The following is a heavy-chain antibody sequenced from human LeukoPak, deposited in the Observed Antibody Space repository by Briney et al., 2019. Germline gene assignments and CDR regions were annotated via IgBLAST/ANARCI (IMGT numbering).Heavy chain of an antibody. D-gene: IGHD2-15*01. Sequence: PGGSLRLSCAASGFTFSSYEMNWVRQAPGKGLEWVSYISGSGNTIYYADSVKGRFTISRDNAKNSLYLQMNSLRAEDTAVYYCARDLERRGSTTVDYWGQGTLVTVSS. CDR3: ARDLERRGSTTVDY. CDR1: GFTFSSYE. J-gene: IGHJ4*02. V-gene: IGHV3-48*03. CDR2: ISGSGNTI.